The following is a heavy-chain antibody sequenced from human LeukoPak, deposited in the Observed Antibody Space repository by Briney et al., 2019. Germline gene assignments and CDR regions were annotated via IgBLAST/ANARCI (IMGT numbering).Heavy chain of an antibody. V-gene: IGHV5-51*01. J-gene: IGHJ4*02. CDR1: EYSFATYW. D-gene: IGHD2-15*01. Sequence: GESLKISCKGSEYSFATYWIGWVRQMPGQGLEWMGIIFPGDSDTRFSPSFQGQVTISADKSISTAYLQWSSLKASDTAIYYCASEYCSGGNCYFDYWGQGTLVTVSS. CDR2: IFPGDSDT. CDR3: ASEYCSGGNCYFDY.